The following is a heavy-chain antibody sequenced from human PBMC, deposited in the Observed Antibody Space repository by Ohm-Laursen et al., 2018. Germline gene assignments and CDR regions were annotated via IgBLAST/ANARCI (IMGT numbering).Heavy chain of an antibody. CDR3: ARDPHCTNGVCYTDRGDY. CDR2: ISSRGSTI. Sequence: SLRLSCVAAGFTFIDYYRSRMRQAAGRGLAWVSYISSRGSTIYYTDSVKGRFTISRDNAKNSLYLQMNSLRAEDAAVYYCARDPHCTNGVCYTDRGDYWGQGTLVTVSS. CDR1: GFTFIDYY. J-gene: IGHJ4*02. V-gene: IGHV3-11*01. D-gene: IGHD2-8*01.